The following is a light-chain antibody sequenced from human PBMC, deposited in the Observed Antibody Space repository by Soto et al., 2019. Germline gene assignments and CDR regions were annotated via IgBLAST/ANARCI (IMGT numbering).Light chain of an antibody. J-gene: IGKJ1*01. V-gene: IGKV3-20*01. CDR1: QSVSSNY. Sequence: EIVLTQSPGTLSLSPGERATLSCRSSQSVSSNYLAWYQQKPDQAPRLVIYDVSVRATGIPDRFSGSGSGTDFTLTISRLEPEDFAVYYCQQYGRSPTFGQGTKVEIK. CDR3: QQYGRSPT. CDR2: DVS.